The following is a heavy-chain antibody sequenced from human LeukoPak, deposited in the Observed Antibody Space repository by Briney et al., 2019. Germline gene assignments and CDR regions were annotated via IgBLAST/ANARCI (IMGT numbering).Heavy chain of an antibody. CDR3: AKERGYCSGGSCRRRYNWFDP. Sequence: PGGSLRLSCAASGFTFSSYAMGWVRQAPGKGLEWVSAISGSGGSTYYADSVKGRFTISRDNSKNTLYLQMNSLRAEDTAVYYCAKERGYCSGGSCRRRYNWFDPWGQGTLVTVSS. D-gene: IGHD2-15*01. V-gene: IGHV3-23*01. CDR1: GFTFSSYA. J-gene: IGHJ5*02. CDR2: ISGSGGST.